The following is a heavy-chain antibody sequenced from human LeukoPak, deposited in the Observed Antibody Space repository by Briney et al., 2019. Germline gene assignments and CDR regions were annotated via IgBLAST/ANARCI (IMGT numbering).Heavy chain of an antibody. CDR2: INSDGGST. CDR3: AKDHGFGEPQRGYFDY. V-gene: IGHV3-74*01. D-gene: IGHD3-10*01. J-gene: IGHJ4*02. Sequence: GGSLRLSCAASGFTFSIFWMHWVRRAPGKGTVWVSRINSDGGSTDYADSVKGRFTISRDNAKNTLYLQMNSLRAEDTAVYYCAKDHGFGEPQRGYFDYWGQGTLVTVSS. CDR1: GFTFSIFW.